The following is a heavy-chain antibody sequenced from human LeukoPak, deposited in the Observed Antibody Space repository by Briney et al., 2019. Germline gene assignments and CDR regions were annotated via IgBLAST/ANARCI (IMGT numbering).Heavy chain of an antibody. CDR3: ARENFNDYFDP. CDR1: GFTFYSYW. Sequence: PGGSLRLSCAASGFTFYSYWMSWVRQAPGKGLEWVANIKQDGSDKYYVGSVKGRFTISRDNAKNSLYLQMNSLRAEDTAVYYCARENFNDYFDPWGQGTLVTVSS. D-gene: IGHD1-1*01. CDR2: IKQDGSDK. J-gene: IGHJ5*02. V-gene: IGHV3-7*01.